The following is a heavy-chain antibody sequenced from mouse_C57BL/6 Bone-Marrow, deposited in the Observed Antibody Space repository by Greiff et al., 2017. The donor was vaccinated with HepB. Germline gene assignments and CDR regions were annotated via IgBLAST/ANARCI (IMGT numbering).Heavy chain of an antibody. CDR1: GFTFSDFY. V-gene: IGHV7-1*01. Sequence: EVKLVESGGGLVQSGRSLRLSCATSGFTFSDFYMEWVRQAPGKGLEWIAASRNKANDYTTEYSASVKGRFIVSRDTSQSILYLQMNALRAEDTAIYYCARGSYYGSSYWYFDVWGTGTTVTVSS. J-gene: IGHJ1*03. CDR2: SRNKANDYTT. D-gene: IGHD1-1*01. CDR3: ARGSYYGSSYWYFDV.